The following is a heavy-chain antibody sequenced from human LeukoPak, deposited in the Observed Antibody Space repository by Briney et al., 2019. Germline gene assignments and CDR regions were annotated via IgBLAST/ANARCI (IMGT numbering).Heavy chain of an antibody. J-gene: IGHJ6*02. CDR2: INTNTGNP. V-gene: IGHV7-4-1*02. Sequence: ASVKVSCKASGYTFTSYAMNWVRQAPGQGLEWMGWINTNTGNPTYAQGFTGRFVLSLDTSVSTAYLQISSLKAEDTAVYYCARDPLSSSWVYYYYYGMDVWGQGTTVTVSS. D-gene: IGHD6-13*01. CDR1: GYTFTSYA. CDR3: ARDPLSSSWVYYYYYGMDV.